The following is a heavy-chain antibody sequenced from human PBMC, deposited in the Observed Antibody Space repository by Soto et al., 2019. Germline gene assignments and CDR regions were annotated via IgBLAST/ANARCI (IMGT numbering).Heavy chain of an antibody. CDR1: GFTFSNAW. J-gene: IGHJ4*02. D-gene: IGHD1-26*01. CDR2: IKSKTDGGAT. V-gene: IGHV3-15*01. CDR3: TTEVRWEELPVH. Sequence: PGGSLRLSCAASGFTFSNAWMSWVRQAPGKGLEWVGRIKSKTDGGATDYAAPVKDRFTISRDDSKTTLYLQMNSLKTEDTAVYYCTTEVRWEELPVHWGQGTLVTVSS.